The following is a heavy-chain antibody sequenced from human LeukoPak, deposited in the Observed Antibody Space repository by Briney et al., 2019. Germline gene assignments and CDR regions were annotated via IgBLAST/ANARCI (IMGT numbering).Heavy chain of an antibody. CDR1: GITLSNYG. Sequence: PGGSLRLSCAVSGITLSNYGMSWVRQAPGKGLEWVAGISDSGGRTNYADSVRGRFTISRDNSKNTLYLQMNSLRAEDTAVYYCARAVVGAPDYWGQGSLVTVSS. CDR2: ISDSGGRT. J-gene: IGHJ4*02. V-gene: IGHV3-23*01. CDR3: ARAVVGAPDY. D-gene: IGHD1-26*01.